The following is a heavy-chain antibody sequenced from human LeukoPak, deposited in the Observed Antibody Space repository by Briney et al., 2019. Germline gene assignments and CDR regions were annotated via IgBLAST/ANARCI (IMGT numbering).Heavy chain of an antibody. CDR2: TIPILGIA. Sequence: GASVKVSCRASGGTFSSYAISWVRQAPGQGLEWMGRTIPILGIANYAQKFQGRVPITADKSTSTAYMELSSLRSEDTAVYYCARLFCSGGSCYGDAQSYYYGMDVWGQGTTVTVSS. CDR1: GGTFSSYA. V-gene: IGHV1-69*04. CDR3: ARLFCSGGSCYGDAQSYYYGMDV. D-gene: IGHD2-15*01. J-gene: IGHJ6*02.